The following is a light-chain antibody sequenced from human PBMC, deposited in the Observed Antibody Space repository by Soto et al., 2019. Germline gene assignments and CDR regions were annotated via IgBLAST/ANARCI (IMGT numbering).Light chain of an antibody. V-gene: IGLV2-14*01. CDR3: SSYTSSSTLYV. CDR2: EVS. CDR1: SSDVGGYNY. J-gene: IGLJ1*01. Sequence: QSVLTQPASVSGSPGQSITSSGTGTSSDVGGYNYVSWYQQHPGKAPKLMIYEVSNRPSGVSNRFSGSKSGNTASLTISGLQAEDEADYYCSSYTSSSTLYVFGTGTKVTV.